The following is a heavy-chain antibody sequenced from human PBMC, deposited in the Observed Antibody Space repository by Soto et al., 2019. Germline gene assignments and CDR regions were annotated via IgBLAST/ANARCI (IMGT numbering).Heavy chain of an antibody. Sequence: SQTLSLTCAISGDSVSSNSAAWNWIRQPPSRGLKWLGRTYYRSKWNNDYAVSVKSQITINPATSKNQFSLHLNSVTPEDTAVYYCAIVLIATYYVILTGPRPTYYYGMDVWGQGTTVTVSS. CDR2: TYYRSKWNN. CDR1: GDSVSSNSAA. D-gene: IGHD3-9*01. J-gene: IGHJ6*02. V-gene: IGHV6-1*01. CDR3: AIVLIATYYVILTGPRPTYYYGMDV.